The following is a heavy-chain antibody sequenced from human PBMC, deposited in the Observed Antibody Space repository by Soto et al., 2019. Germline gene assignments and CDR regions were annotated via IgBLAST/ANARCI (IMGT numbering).Heavy chain of an antibody. D-gene: IGHD6-25*01. Sequence: EVQLVESGGGLVQPGGSLRLSCAASGFTFSNYLMSWVRQAPGQGLEWVANIKQDGSEKYYVASVNGRFTISRDNAKNSLYLQMNSLRADDTAVYYWAREKRANGYFDYWGQGTLVTVSS. CDR3: AREKRANGYFDY. V-gene: IGHV3-7*01. J-gene: IGHJ4*02. CDR2: IKQDGSEK. CDR1: GFTFSNYL.